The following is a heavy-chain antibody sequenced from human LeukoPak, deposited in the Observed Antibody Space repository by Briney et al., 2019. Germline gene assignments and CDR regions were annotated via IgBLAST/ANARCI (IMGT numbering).Heavy chain of an antibody. J-gene: IGHJ5*02. D-gene: IGHD3-22*01. V-gene: IGHV4-34*01. CDR3: ARDLNSSGYTNWFDP. Sequence: SETLSLTCAVYGGSFSAYYWSWIRQPPGKGLEWIGEINDSGSTNYNPSLKSRVTISVDTSKNQFSLKLSSVTAADTAVYYCARDLNSSGYTNWFDPWGQGTLVTVSS. CDR2: INDSGST. CDR1: GGSFSAYY.